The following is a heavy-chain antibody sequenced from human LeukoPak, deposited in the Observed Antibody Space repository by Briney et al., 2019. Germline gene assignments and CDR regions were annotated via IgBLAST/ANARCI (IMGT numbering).Heavy chain of an antibody. V-gene: IGHV3-48*01. CDR3: ARARVVTGDFDY. Sequence: GGSLRLSCAASGFTFRSYSMNWVRQAPGKGLEWLSYISSSSSTIYYADSVKGRFTISRDNAKNSLYLQMNSLRAEDTAVYYCARARVVTGDFDYWGQGTLVTVSS. CDR1: GFTFRSYS. J-gene: IGHJ4*02. D-gene: IGHD2-21*02. CDR2: ISSSSSTI.